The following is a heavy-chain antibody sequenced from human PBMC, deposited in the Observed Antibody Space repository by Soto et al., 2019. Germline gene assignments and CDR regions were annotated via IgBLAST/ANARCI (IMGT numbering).Heavy chain of an antibody. D-gene: IGHD6-19*01. CDR1: GFSFGSYS. CDR3: AKALYSSTYSRGMEV. J-gene: IGHJ6*02. CDR2: IGGDAVTT. V-gene: IGHV3-23*01. Sequence: EVQLLESGGGLVQPGGSLRLSCAASGFSFGSYSMTWVRQAPGKGLEWVSVIGGDAVTTYYADSVKGRFTVSRDNSKNTVHLQMNSMRPEDTAVYYCAKALYSSTYSRGMEVWGQGTTVTVSS.